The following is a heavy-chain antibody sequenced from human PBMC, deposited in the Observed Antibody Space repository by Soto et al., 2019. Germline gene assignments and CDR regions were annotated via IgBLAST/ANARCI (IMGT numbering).Heavy chain of an antibody. Sequence: GGSLRLSCVASGFTFSIYAMTWVRQAPGKGLEYLSIISDNSGTTFYADSVKGRFTISRDNSKNTLYLQMSSLRAEDTAIYYCAKKAVFTIGQNDLDYWGQGALVTVSS. J-gene: IGHJ4*02. D-gene: IGHD3-10*01. CDR1: GFTFSIYA. V-gene: IGHV3-23*01. CDR3: AKKAVFTIGQNDLDY. CDR2: ISDNSGTT.